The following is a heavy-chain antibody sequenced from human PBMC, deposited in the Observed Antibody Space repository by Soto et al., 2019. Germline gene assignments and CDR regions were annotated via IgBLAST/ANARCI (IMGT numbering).Heavy chain of an antibody. V-gene: IGHV3-30*18. Sequence: GGSLRLSCAASGFTFSSYGMHWVRQAPGKGLEWVAVISYDGSNKYYADSVKGRFTISRDNSKNTLYLQMNSLRAEDTAVYYCAKDDTMVREPSRPEFDPWGQGTLVTVSS. J-gene: IGHJ5*02. CDR1: GFTFSSYG. CDR2: ISYDGSNK. CDR3: AKDDTMVREPSRPEFDP. D-gene: IGHD3-10*01.